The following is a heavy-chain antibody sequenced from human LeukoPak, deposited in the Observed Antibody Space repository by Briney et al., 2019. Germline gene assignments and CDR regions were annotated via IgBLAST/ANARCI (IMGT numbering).Heavy chain of an antibody. Sequence: GGSLRLSCAASRFTFSNYNMNWVRQAQGKGLQWVSYISGTGSTKYYADSVKGRFTISRDNAKNSLYLQMNSLRAEDTAVYYCAREFLTGRLLDYFDYWGQGTLVTVSS. CDR1: RFTFSNYN. J-gene: IGHJ4*02. V-gene: IGHV3-48*01. CDR3: AREFLTGRLLDYFDY. CDR2: ISGTGSTK. D-gene: IGHD7-27*01.